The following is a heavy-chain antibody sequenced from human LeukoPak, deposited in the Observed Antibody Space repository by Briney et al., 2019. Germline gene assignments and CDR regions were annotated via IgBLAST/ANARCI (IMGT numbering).Heavy chain of an antibody. V-gene: IGHV1-46*01. CDR1: GYTFTSYY. Sequence: ASVKVSCKASGYTFTSYYMHWVRQAPGQGLEWMGIINPSGGSTSYAQKFQGRVTMTRDMSTSTVYMELSSLRSEDTAVYYCARTYYYDSSGTSFDPWGQGTLVTVSS. J-gene: IGHJ5*02. CDR2: INPSGGST. CDR3: ARTYYYDSSGTSFDP. D-gene: IGHD3-22*01.